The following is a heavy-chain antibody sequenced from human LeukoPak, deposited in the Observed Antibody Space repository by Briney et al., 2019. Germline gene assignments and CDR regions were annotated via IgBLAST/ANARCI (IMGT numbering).Heavy chain of an antibody. V-gene: IGHV4-39*07. CDR3: ARARRGTGGDHDY. CDR1: GGSISSSSYY. CDR2: IYYSGST. J-gene: IGHJ4*02. D-gene: IGHD2-8*02. Sequence: PSETLSLTCTVSGGSISSSSYYWGWIRQPPGKGLEWIGSIYYSGSTNYNPSLKSRVTISVDTSKNQFSLKLSSVTAADTAVYYCARARRGTGGDHDYWGQGTLVTVSS.